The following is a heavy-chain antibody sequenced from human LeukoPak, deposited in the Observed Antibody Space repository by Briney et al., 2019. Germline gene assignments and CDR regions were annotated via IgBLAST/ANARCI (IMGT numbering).Heavy chain of an antibody. CDR3: AKDSSDSSGYLSSYYFDY. CDR2: IKTDGSQI. V-gene: IGHV3-7*01. D-gene: IGHD3-22*01. Sequence: GGSLRLSCVASGFTFSGYWMTWVRQAPGKGLEWVANIKTDGSQIYYVDSVKGRFTISRDNSQNTLYLQMNSLRAEDTAVYYCAKDSSDSSGYLSSYYFDYWGQGTLVTVSS. J-gene: IGHJ4*02. CDR1: GFTFSGYW.